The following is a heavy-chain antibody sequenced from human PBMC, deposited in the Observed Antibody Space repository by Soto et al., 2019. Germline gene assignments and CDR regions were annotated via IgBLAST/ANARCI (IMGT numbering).Heavy chain of an antibody. CDR2: IYYTGTT. J-gene: IGHJ4*02. Sequence: QVQLQESGPGLVKPSETLSLTCSVSGGSISSYYWSWIRQPPGKGLEWLGNIYYTGTTNYNPSLKRRITMSVATSKNQVSLKLSSVTAADTAVYYCARVGYYYDSGGYYFPDYWGRGTLITVSS. CDR3: ARVGYYYDSGGYYFPDY. V-gene: IGHV4-59*01. CDR1: GGSISSYY. D-gene: IGHD3-22*01.